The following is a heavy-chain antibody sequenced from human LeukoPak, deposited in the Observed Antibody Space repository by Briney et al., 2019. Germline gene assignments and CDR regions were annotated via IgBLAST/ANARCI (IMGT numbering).Heavy chain of an antibody. Sequence: GGSLRLSCAASGFVLSTSVMHWVRQAPGKGLEWVALIWHDGSDIYYSDSVKGRFTISRDNSKNTLYLQTHSLTTEDTAVYYCVKDHLVRGVMAYWGQGTLVTVSS. CDR1: GFVLSTSV. CDR2: IWHDGSDI. J-gene: IGHJ4*02. D-gene: IGHD3-10*01. CDR3: VKDHLVRGVMAY. V-gene: IGHV3-30*02.